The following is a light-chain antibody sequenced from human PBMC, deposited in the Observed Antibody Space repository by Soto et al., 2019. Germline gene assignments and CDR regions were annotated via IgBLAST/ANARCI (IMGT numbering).Light chain of an antibody. CDR3: QQYGAAPKYT. CDR2: GAS. J-gene: IGKJ2*01. Sequence: EIVLTQSTGTLSLSPGQRATLSCRASHSVSSSSLAWYQQRPGQAPSLLIYGASRRATGIPDRFSGSGSGTDFTLTISRLEPEDFAVYYCQQYGAAPKYTFGQGTKLEIK. V-gene: IGKV3-20*01. CDR1: HSVSSSS.